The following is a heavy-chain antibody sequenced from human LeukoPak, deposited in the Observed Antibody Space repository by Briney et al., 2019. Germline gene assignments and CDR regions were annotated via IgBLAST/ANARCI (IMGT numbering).Heavy chain of an antibody. CDR2: IYSGGST. D-gene: IGHD1-26*01. CDR3: ARDRAATDFDY. V-gene: IGHV3-53*01. J-gene: IGHJ4*02. Sequence: GGSLRLSCAASGFTVSSNYMSWVRQAPGKGLEWVSVIYSGGSTYYADSVKGRFTIPRDNSKNTLYLQINSLRAEDTAVYYCARDRAATDFDYWGQGTLVTVSS. CDR1: GFTVSSNY.